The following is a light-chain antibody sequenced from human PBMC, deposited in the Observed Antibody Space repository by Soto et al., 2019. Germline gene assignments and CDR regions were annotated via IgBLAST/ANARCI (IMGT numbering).Light chain of an antibody. CDR3: AAWDDSLSGVV. CDR1: SSNIGSNY. CDR2: RNN. Sequence: QSVLTQPPSASGTPGQRVTISCSGSSSNIGSNYVFWYQHLPGTAPNLLIYRNNQRPSGVPDRFSCSNSGTSASLAISGLRSEDETDYYCAAWDDSLSGVVFGGGTKLTVL. J-gene: IGLJ2*01. V-gene: IGLV1-47*01.